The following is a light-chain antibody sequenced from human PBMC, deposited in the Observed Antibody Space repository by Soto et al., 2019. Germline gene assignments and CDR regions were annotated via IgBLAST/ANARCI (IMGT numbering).Light chain of an antibody. Sequence: DIQMTQSPSTLSASVGDRVTITCRASQSISSWLAWYQQKPGKAPKLLIYKASSLESGVPSRFSGSGSGTEFTLNISSLQPDDFATYYCQQYNSDSRTFCQGTKVEIK. CDR1: QSISSW. J-gene: IGKJ1*01. CDR3: QQYNSDSRT. V-gene: IGKV1-5*03. CDR2: KAS.